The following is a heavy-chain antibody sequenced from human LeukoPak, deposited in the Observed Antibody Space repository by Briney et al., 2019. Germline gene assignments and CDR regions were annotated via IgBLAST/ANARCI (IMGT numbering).Heavy chain of an antibody. Sequence: ASVKVSCKASGYTFTSYGISWVRQAPGQGLEWMGWISAYNGNTNYAQKLQGRVTMTTDTSTSTAYMELRSLRSDDTAAYYCARDHGTYYYDSSGYFNWGQGTLVTVSS. CDR3: ARDHGTYYYDSSGYFN. V-gene: IGHV1-18*01. CDR1: GYTFTSYG. D-gene: IGHD3-22*01. J-gene: IGHJ4*02. CDR2: ISAYNGNT.